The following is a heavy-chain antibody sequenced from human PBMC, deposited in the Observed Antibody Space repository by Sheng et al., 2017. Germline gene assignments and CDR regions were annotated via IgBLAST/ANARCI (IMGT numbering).Heavy chain of an antibody. Sequence: QVQLVESGGGLVKPGGSLRLSCAASGFTFSDYYMSWIRQAPGKGLEWVSYISSSSSYTNYADSVKGRFTISRDNAKNSLYLQMNSLRAEDTAVYYCAVRPSSGLYFQHWGQGTLVTVSS. J-gene: IGHJ1*01. V-gene: IGHV3-11*05. D-gene: IGHD6-19*01. CDR1: GFTFSDYY. CDR3: AVRPSSGLYFQH. CDR2: ISSSSSYT.